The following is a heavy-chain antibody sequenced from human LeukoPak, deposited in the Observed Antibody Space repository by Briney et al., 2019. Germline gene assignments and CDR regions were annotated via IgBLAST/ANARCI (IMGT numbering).Heavy chain of an antibody. D-gene: IGHD2-15*01. V-gene: IGHV3-49*04. J-gene: IGHJ4*02. Sequence: GGSLRLSCAASGFTFCDYSMSWVRQAPGKGLSWVGFIRKKAYGGTTEYAASVKGRFTISRDDSISIVYLQMNNLKTEDTAVYYCTRNDSPGPNWGQGTLVTVSS. CDR1: GFTFCDYS. CDR3: TRNDSPGPN. CDR2: IRKKAYGGTT.